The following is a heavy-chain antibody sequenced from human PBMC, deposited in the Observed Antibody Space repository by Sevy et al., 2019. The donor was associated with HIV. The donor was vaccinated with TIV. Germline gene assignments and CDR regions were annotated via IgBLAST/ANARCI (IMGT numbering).Heavy chain of an antibody. CDR3: TTIPHITMIVSSDY. V-gene: IGHV3-15*07. CDR2: IKSKTDGGTT. CDR1: GFTFSNAW. J-gene: IGHJ4*02. D-gene: IGHD3-22*01. Sequence: GGSLRLSCAASGFTFSNAWMNWVRQAPGKGLEWVGRIKSKTDGGTTDYAAPVKGRFTISRDDSKNTLYLQMNSLKTEDTAVYYCTTIPHITMIVSSDYWGQGTLVTVSS.